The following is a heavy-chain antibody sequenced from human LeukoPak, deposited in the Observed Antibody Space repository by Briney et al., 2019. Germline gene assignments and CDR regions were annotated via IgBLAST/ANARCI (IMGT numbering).Heavy chain of an antibody. V-gene: IGHV3-13*01. CDR3: ARSVWFGELLS. D-gene: IGHD3-10*01. CDR1: GFTFSSYD. J-gene: IGHJ4*02. CDR2: IGTAGDT. Sequence: GGSPRLSCAASGFTFSSYDMHWVRQATGKGLEWVSAIGTAGDTYYPGSVKGRFTISRENAKNSLYLQMNSLRAGDTAVYYCARSVWFGELLSWGQGTLVTVSS.